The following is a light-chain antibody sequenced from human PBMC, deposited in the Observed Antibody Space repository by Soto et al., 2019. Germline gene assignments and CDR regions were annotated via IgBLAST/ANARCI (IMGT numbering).Light chain of an antibody. CDR1: QTISIN. V-gene: IGKV3-15*01. Sequence: EIVMTQSPATLSVSPGERATLSCRASQTISINLAWYQQKPGQAPRLLIYGASTRATGIPARFSGSGSGTEFTLTISSLQSEDSAVYYCQQYDNWPPWTFGQGTKVEIK. CDR3: QQYDNWPPWT. J-gene: IGKJ1*01. CDR2: GAS.